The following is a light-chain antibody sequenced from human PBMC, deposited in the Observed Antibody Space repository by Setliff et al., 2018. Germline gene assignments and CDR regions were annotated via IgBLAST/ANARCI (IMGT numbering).Light chain of an antibody. CDR1: SSDIGDSYNY. V-gene: IGLV2-14*01. J-gene: IGLJ1*01. CDR2: EVT. CDR3: SAYTSSSTYV. Sequence: QSVLTQPASVSGSPGQSITISCIGTSSDIGDSYNYVSWYQQHPGKAPKLMIYEVTKRPSGISNRFSGSKSGNSASLIISGLQAEDEADYYCSAYTSSSTYVFGTGTKVTVL.